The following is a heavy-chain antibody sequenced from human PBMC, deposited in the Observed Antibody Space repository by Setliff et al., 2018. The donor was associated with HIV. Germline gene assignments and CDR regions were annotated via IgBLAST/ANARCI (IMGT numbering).Heavy chain of an antibody. CDR3: ARNVAATSAFDI. Sequence: PSETLSLTCTVSGGSISSYCWNWIRQSPGRGLEWIGFIFSSGSTYYNPSLKSRVSISVDTSKNQFSLKLTSVTAADTAVYYCARNVAATSAFDIWGRGTMVTVSS. J-gene: IGHJ3*02. CDR2: IFSSGST. CDR1: GGSISSYC. V-gene: IGHV4-59*04. D-gene: IGHD6-19*01.